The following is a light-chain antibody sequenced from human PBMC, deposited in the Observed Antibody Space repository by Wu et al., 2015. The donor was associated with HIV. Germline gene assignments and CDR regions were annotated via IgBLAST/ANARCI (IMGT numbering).Light chain of an antibody. CDR3: QQSYNLPLT. CDR2: AAS. Sequence: DIQMTQSPSSQSASVGDRVTITCRASQTINSYLNWYQQKPGRAPKLLISAASFLQSGVPSRFSGSGSETEFALTISSLQPDDFATYYCQQSYNLPLTFGGGTKVEMK. V-gene: IGKV1-39*01. CDR1: QTINSY. J-gene: IGKJ4*01.